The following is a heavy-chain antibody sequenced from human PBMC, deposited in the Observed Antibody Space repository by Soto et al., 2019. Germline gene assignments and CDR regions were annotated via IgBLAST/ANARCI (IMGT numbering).Heavy chain of an antibody. CDR2: IHSGGNT. V-gene: IGHV3-66*01. CDR1: GFTVSNNY. D-gene: IGHD3-16*01. J-gene: IGHJ4*02. CDR3: ARGGGGAPVDH. Sequence: EVQLVESGGGLVQPGGALRLSCAASGFTVSNNYISWVRQAPGKGLEWVSVIHSGGNTYYADSVKGRFTISRDNSKNTRYQQMNSLGGEDTAGYYCARGGGGAPVDHWGQGTLVTVSS.